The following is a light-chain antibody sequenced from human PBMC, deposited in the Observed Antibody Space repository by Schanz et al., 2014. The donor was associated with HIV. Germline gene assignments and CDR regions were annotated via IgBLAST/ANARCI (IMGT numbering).Light chain of an antibody. CDR3: SSYAGSNNLV. CDR2: EVN. J-gene: IGLJ3*02. CDR1: SSDVSGYNY. Sequence: QSALTQPPSASGSPGQSVSISCTGTSSDVSGYNYVSWYQQYPGKAPTLMIYEVNKRPSGVPDRFSGSKSGNTASLTVSGLQAEDEADYYCSSYAGSNNLVFGGGTKLTVL. V-gene: IGLV2-8*01.